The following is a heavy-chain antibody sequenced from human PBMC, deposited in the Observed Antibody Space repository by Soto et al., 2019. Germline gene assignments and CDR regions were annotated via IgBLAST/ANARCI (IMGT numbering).Heavy chain of an antibody. CDR1: GDTFSSYT. D-gene: IGHD2-15*01. J-gene: IGHJ4*02. V-gene: IGHV1-69*08. CDR3: ARTRGVASAPLDY. Sequence: GASVKVSCKASGDTFSSYTINWIRQAPGQGLEWMGRIIPILGTANYAQKFQGRITITADKSTSTAYMELSSLKSEDTAVYYCARTRGVASAPLDYWGQGTLVTVSS. CDR2: IIPILGTA.